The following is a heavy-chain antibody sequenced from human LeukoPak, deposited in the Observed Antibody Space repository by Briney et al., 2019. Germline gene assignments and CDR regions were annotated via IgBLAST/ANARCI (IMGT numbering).Heavy chain of an antibody. Sequence: GGSLRLSCAASGFTFSNYLMSWVRQAPGKGLEWVANMKEDGSEKNYVDSVKGRFTISRDNAQDSLYLQMNSLRAEDTAVYYCARDRGYSNFDYWGQGTLVTVSS. D-gene: IGHD4-11*01. CDR3: ARDRGYSNFDY. CDR1: GFTFSNYL. CDR2: MKEDGSEK. V-gene: IGHV3-7*01. J-gene: IGHJ4*02.